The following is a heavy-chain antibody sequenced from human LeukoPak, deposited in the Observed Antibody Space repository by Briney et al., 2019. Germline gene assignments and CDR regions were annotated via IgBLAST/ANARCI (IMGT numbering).Heavy chain of an antibody. Sequence: GTSLRLSCVASGFTFSNYGMHWVRQAPGKGLEWVAFIKHDESRIHYPDSLKGRLTISRDTAKNTLYLQMNSLAVEDTAVYYCGKGSPSFHFSGPPFDYWGQETLVPVPP. CDR2: IKHDESRI. V-gene: IGHV3-30*18. D-gene: IGHD3-10*01. J-gene: IGHJ4*02. CDR3: GKGSPSFHFSGPPFDY. CDR1: GFTFSNYG.